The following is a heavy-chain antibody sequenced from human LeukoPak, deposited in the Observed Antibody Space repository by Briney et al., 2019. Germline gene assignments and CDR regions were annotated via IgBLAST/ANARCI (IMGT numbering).Heavy chain of an antibody. CDR3: VFSLVTDFDS. J-gene: IGHJ4*02. V-gene: IGHV3-48*02. Sequence: GGSLRLPCAASGFTFIIYSMNWVRQAPGQGLEWISYISSGSSTIYYADSVKGRLTISRDNAKNSLYLQMNSLRDEDTAVYYCVFSLVTDFDSWGQGTLVTVSS. D-gene: IGHD2-21*02. CDR2: ISSGSSTI. CDR1: GFTFIIYS.